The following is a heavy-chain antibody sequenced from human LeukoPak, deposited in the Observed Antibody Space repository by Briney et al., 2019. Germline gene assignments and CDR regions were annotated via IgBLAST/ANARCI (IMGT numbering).Heavy chain of an antibody. J-gene: IGHJ3*02. CDR2: IYYSGST. V-gene: IGHV4-59*02. CDR1: GGSVSSYY. D-gene: IGHD1-26*01. CDR3: ARVRLSGSYLDAFDI. Sequence: SETLSLTCTVSGGSVSSYYWNWIRQPPGKGLGWIGYIYYSGSTNYNPSLKSRVTISADTSKNQFSLKLNSITTADTAVYYCARVRLSGSYLDAFDIWGQGTMVTVSS.